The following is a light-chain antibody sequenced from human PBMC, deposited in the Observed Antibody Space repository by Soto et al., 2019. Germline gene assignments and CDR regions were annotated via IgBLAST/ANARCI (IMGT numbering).Light chain of an antibody. CDR2: GAS. CDR3: QQGYTTPRT. CDR1: QSIRTS. Sequence: QMTRSPSSLSASVGARITITCPASQSIRTSLNWYQQKPGKAPRLLIYGASTLQSGVPSRFSGSGSATDFTLTVSSLQPEDSAIYYCQQGYTTPRTFGQGTKVEV. J-gene: IGKJ1*01. V-gene: IGKV1-39*01.